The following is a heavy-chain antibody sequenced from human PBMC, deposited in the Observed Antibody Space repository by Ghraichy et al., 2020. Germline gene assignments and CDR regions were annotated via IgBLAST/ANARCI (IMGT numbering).Heavy chain of an antibody. Sequence: GGSLRLSCAASGFSINSYAMYWVRQAPGKGLEYVSAISSDGGSTYFANSVKGRFTISRDNSKNTVYLQMGSLRVEDMAVYYCARGTDWGQGILVTVSS. V-gene: IGHV3-64*01. CDR2: ISSDGGST. CDR1: GFSINSYA. J-gene: IGHJ4*02. CDR3: ARGTD.